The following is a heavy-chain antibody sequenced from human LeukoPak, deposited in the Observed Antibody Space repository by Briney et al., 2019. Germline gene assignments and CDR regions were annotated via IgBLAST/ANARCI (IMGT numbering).Heavy chain of an antibody. CDR3: ARNAAHEYYFDY. Sequence: PSETLSLTCTVSGGSISSYYWSWIRQPPGKGLEWIGYIYYSGSTNYNPSLKSRVTISVDTSKNQFSPKLSSVTAADTAVYYCARNAAHEYYFDYWGQGTLVTVSS. J-gene: IGHJ4*02. CDR2: IYYSGST. D-gene: IGHD2-15*01. CDR1: GGSISSYY. V-gene: IGHV4-59*12.